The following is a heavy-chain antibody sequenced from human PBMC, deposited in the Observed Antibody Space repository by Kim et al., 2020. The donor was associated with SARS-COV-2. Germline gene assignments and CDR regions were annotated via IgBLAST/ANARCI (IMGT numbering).Heavy chain of an antibody. CDR1: GGSFSGYY. CDR3: ARGWFGYCSSTSCWNFDY. CDR2: INHSGST. J-gene: IGHJ4*02. D-gene: IGHD2-2*01. V-gene: IGHV4-34*01. Sequence: SETLSLTCAVYGGSFSGYYWSWIRQPPGKGLEWIGEINHSGSTNYNPSLKSRVTISVDTSKNQFSLKLSSVTAADTAVYYCARGWFGYCSSTSCWNFDYWGQGTLVTVSS.